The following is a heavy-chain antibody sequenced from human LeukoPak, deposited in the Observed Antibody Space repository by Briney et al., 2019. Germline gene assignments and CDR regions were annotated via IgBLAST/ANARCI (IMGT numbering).Heavy chain of an antibody. V-gene: IGHV3-48*03. Sequence: GGSLTLSCAASGFTFSSYEMNWVRQAPGKGLEWVSYISSSGSNIYYADAVKGRFTISRDNAKNSLYLQMNSLRAEDTAVYYCAELGITMIGGVWGKGTTVTIPS. CDR1: GFTFSSYE. J-gene: IGHJ6*04. CDR3: AELGITMIGGV. D-gene: IGHD3-10*02. CDR2: ISSSGSNI.